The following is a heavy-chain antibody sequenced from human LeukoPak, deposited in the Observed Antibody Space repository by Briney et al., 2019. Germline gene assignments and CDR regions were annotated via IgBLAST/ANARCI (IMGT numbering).Heavy chain of an antibody. V-gene: IGHV4-31*03. Sequence: SQTLSLTCTVSGGSISSGGYYWSWISQHPGKGLEWIGYIYYSGSTYYNPSLKSRVTISVDTSKNQFSLKLSSVTAADTAVYYCARGLRSGYDPLGGYYYYYGMDVWGQGTTVTVSS. D-gene: IGHD5-12*01. CDR2: IYYSGST. J-gene: IGHJ6*02. CDR1: GGSISSGGYY. CDR3: ARGLRSGYDPLGGYYYYYGMDV.